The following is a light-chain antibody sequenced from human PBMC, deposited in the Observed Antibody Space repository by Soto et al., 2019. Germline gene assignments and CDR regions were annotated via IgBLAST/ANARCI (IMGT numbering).Light chain of an antibody. Sequence: EIVMTQSPATLSVSPGERATLSCRASQCVSSNLAWYQQQPGQAPRLLMFRTSSRATGFPARFSGSGSGTEFNLTISSLQSEDFGVYYCQQYNNWPRATFGGGTKVDI. CDR2: RTS. CDR1: QCVSSN. CDR3: QQYNNWPRAT. J-gene: IGKJ4*01. V-gene: IGKV3-15*01.